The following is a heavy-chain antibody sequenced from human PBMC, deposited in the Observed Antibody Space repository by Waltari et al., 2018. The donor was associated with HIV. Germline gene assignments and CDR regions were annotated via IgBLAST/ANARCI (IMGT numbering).Heavy chain of an antibody. CDR3: ARLVRVIPAATYYYDYAMDV. V-gene: IGHV1-8*01. J-gene: IGHJ6*02. CDR1: GYTFTSYD. D-gene: IGHD2-2*01. CDR2: RNPNSGNT. Sequence: QVQLVQSGAEVKKPGASVKVSCKASGYTFTSYDINWVRQATGQGLEWMGWRNPNSGNTAFAQKFQGRVTMTRNTSISTAYMELSSLRSEDTAVYYFARLVRVIPAATYYYDYAMDVWGQGTTVTVSS.